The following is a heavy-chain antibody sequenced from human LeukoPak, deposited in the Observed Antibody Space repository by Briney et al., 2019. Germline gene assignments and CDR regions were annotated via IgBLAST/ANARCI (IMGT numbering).Heavy chain of an antibody. CDR1: GFNFNMFW. Sequence: GGSLRLSCVASGFNFNMFWMSWVRQAPGKGLEWVTNIKQDGSAKFYVGSVRGRFDISRDNARKSVFLQMNSLRVEDTAVYYCARGFWYLYYFDYWGQGTLVTVSS. CDR3: ARGFWYLYYFDY. D-gene: IGHD3-3*01. J-gene: IGHJ4*02. CDR2: IKQDGSAK. V-gene: IGHV3-7*01.